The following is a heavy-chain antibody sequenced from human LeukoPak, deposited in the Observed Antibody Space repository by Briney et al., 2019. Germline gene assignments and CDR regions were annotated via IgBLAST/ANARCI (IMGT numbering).Heavy chain of an antibody. CDR2: IDNDGSKT. CDR3: AKSGNRWSHFDY. Sequence: GGSLRLSCAASGFTFFNYAMNWVRQAPGKGLEWVSDIDNDGSKTYYIDSVKGRFTISRDNSKNTLYLQMNNLSPEDTALYYCAKSGNRWSHFDYWGPGIPVTVSS. V-gene: IGHV3-23*03. J-gene: IGHJ4*02. D-gene: IGHD3-3*01. CDR1: GFTFFNYA.